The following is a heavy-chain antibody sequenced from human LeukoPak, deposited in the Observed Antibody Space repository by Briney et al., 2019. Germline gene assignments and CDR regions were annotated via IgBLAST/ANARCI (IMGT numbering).Heavy chain of an antibody. CDR1: GFAFSDYY. J-gene: IGHJ4*02. D-gene: IGHD3-10*01. V-gene: IGHV3-11*05. CDR3: ARAPSYGSGSYARPYYFDY. CDR2: IISSTSYT. Sequence: GGSRRLSCAASGFAFSDYYMTWVRQAPGKGREWVSYIISSTSYTNYADSVKGRFTISRDNAKNSLYLQMNSLRAEDTAVYYCARAPSYGSGSYARPYYFDYWGQGTLVTVSS.